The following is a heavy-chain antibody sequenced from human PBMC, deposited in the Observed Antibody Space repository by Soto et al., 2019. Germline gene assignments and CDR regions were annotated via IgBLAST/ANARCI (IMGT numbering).Heavy chain of an antibody. V-gene: IGHV2-5*01. CDR2: IYWHDDK. CDR1: GFSLSTTGVG. J-gene: IGHJ4*02. CDR3: AHRGGATVGLYYLDY. D-gene: IGHD3-16*01. Sequence: FGPTRVNPTQALTRTCTFSGFSLSTTGVGVSWIRQPPGKALEWLALIYWHDDKRYSPSLKSRLTITKDTSKNQVVLTMTNMDPVDTATYYCAHRGGATVGLYYLDYWGQGALVTVS.